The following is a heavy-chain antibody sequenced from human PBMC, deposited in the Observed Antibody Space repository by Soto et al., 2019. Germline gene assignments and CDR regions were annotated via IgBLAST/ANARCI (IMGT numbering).Heavy chain of an antibody. V-gene: IGHV1-2*04. CDR1: GYTFTGYY. CDR3: AKGMAAAGTARGMDV. Sequence: QVQLVQSGAEVKKPGASVKASCKASGYTFTGYYMHRVRQAPGQGLEWMGWINPNSGGTNYAQKFQGWVTMTRDTSISTAYMELSRLRSDDTAVYYCAKGMAAAGTARGMDVWGQGTTVTVSS. CDR2: INPNSGGT. J-gene: IGHJ6*02. D-gene: IGHD6-13*01.